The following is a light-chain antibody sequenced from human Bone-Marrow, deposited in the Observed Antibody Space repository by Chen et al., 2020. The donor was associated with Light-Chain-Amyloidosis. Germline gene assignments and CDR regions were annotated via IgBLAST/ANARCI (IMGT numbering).Light chain of an antibody. V-gene: IGLV2-14*01. CDR2: AVS. CDR1: SSDVGGYNF. CDR3: SAYTSSSTLE. J-gene: IGLJ3*02. Sequence: QSALTQPASVSGSAGQSITISCTGTSSDVGGYNFVSWYQQHPGKAPKLMIYAVSNRPSGVSNRFSGSKSGNTASLTISVLQAEDEADYYCSAYTSSSTLEFGGGTKLTVL.